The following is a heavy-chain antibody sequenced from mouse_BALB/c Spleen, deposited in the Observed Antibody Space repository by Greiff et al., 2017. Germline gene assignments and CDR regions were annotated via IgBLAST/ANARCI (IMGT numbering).Heavy chain of an antibody. D-gene: IGHD1-1*01. V-gene: IGHV5-6-5*01. CDR1: GFTFSSYA. CDR3: ARARTTVVAGNY. Sequence: EVKVVESGGGLVKPGGSLKLSCAASGFTFSSYAMSWVRQTPEKRLEWVASISSGGSTYYPDSVKGRFTISRDNARNILYLQMSSLRSEDTAMYYCARARTTVVAGNYWGQGTTLTVSS. CDR2: ISSGGST. J-gene: IGHJ2*01.